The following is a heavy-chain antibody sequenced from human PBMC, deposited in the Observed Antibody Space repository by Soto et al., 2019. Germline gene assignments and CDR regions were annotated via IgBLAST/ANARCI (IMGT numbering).Heavy chain of an antibody. CDR2: LYSSGST. J-gene: IGHJ4*02. D-gene: IGHD6-13*01. Sequence: SETLSLTCTVSGVSISSYYWNWIRQSPGKGLEWIGFLYSSGSTKYNPSLNSRVTISVDTSKNQFSLKLSSVTAADTAVYYFAREARSSWSYAYWGQGTLVTVSS. V-gene: IGHV4-59*01. CDR3: AREARSSWSYAY. CDR1: GVSISSYY.